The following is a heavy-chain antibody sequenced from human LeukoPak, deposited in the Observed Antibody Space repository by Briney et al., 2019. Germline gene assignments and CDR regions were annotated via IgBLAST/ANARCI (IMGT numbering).Heavy chain of an antibody. Sequence: GGSLRLSCAASGFTFSSYAMNWVRQAPGKGLEWVSTISDGGGRTYYADSVKGRFTISRDNSKNTLYLQMSSLRAEDTAVYYCGRQISAAGTESWGQGTLVTVSS. J-gene: IGHJ4*02. V-gene: IGHV3-23*01. CDR3: GRQISAAGTES. CDR2: ISDGGGRT. D-gene: IGHD6-13*01. CDR1: GFTFSSYA.